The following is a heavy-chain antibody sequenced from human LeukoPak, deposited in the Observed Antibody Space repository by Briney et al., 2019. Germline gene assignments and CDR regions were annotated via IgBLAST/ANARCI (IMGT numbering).Heavy chain of an antibody. J-gene: IGHJ5*02. CDR1: GGSISSYY. V-gene: IGHV4-59*01. D-gene: IGHD3-10*01. CDR2: IYYSGST. CDR3: ARAGAWQIDP. Sequence: SETLSLTCTVSGGSISSYYWSWIRQPPGKGLEWIGYIYYSGSTNYNPSLKSRVTISLDRSKNQFSLRLTSVTAADTAVYYCARAGAWQIDPWGQGTLVTVSS.